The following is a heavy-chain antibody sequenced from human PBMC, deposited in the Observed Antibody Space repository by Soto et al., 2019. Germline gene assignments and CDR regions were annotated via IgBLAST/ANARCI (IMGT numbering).Heavy chain of an antibody. Sequence: GESLKISCKGSGYSFTSYWIGWVRQMPGKGLEWMGIIYPGDSDTRYSPSFQGQVTISADKSISTAYLQWSSLKASDTAMYYCARLSRGYSYRSYGMDVWGQGTTVTVSS. D-gene: IGHD5-18*01. CDR2: IYPGDSDT. V-gene: IGHV5-51*01. J-gene: IGHJ6*02. CDR1: GYSFTSYW. CDR3: ARLSRGYSYRSYGMDV.